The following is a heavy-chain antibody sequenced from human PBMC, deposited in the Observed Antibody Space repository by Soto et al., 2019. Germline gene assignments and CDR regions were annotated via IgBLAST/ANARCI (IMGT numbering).Heavy chain of an antibody. V-gene: IGHV1-18*01. Sequence: ASVKVSCKASGYTFTSYGISWVRQAPGQGLEWMGWISAYNGNTNYAQKLQGRVTMTTDTSTSTAYMELRSLRSDDTAVYYCARGLDYVWGSYRSPGAFDIWGQGTMVTVPS. CDR3: ARGLDYVWGSYRSPGAFDI. J-gene: IGHJ3*02. CDR2: ISAYNGNT. D-gene: IGHD3-16*02. CDR1: GYTFTSYG.